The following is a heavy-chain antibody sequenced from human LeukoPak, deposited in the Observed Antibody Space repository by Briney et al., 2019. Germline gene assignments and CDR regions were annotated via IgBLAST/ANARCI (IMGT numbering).Heavy chain of an antibody. CDR2: IYYTGST. CDR1: GGSISSSSYY. V-gene: IGHV4-39*02. D-gene: IGHD2-15*01. J-gene: IGHJ4*02. CDR3: ARELSGGTSGYYFDY. Sequence: SETLSLTCTVSGGSISSSSYYWGWIRQPPGKGLEWIGCIYYTGSTYYNPSLKSRVTISVDTSKNQFSLKLTSVTAADTAVYYCARELSGGTSGYYFDYWGQGTLVTVSS.